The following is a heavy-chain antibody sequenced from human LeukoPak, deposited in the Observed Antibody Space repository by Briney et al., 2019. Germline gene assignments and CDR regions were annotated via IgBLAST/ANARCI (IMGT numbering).Heavy chain of an antibody. V-gene: IGHV1-18*01. Sequence: ASVKVSCKASGYTFTSYGISWVRQAPGQGLEWMGWISAYNGNTNYAQKLQGRVTMTTDTSTSTAYMELRSLRSDDTAVYYCARVSCSSTSCYIGYWGQGTLVTVSS. CDR3: ARVSCSSTSCYIGY. CDR1: GYTFTSYG. CDR2: ISAYNGNT. J-gene: IGHJ4*02. D-gene: IGHD2-2*02.